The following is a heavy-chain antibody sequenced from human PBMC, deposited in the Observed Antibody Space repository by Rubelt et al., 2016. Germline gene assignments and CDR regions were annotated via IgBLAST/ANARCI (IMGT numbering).Heavy chain of an antibody. CDR1: G. V-gene: IGHV3-33*06. D-gene: IGHD2-8*01. CDR3: AKDAQIVLMVYAKEY. CDR2: IWYDGSNK. J-gene: IGHJ4*02. Sequence: GTHWVRQAPGKGLEWVAVIWYDGSNKYYADSVKGRFTISRDNSKNTLYLQMNSLRAEDTAVYYCAKDAQIVLMVYAKEYWGQGTLVTVSS.